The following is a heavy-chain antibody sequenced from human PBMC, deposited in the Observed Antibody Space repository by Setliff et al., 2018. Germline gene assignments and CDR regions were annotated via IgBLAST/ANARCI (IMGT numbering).Heavy chain of an antibody. CDR3: ARDFPTVVTPKEYFDL. Sequence: ASVKVSCKASGYSFTSYGISWVRQAPGQGLEWMGWISAKNGNRNYAQKHQGRVTMTTDTSTSTAYMELRSPRSDDTAVYYCARDFPTVVTPKEYFDLWGRGTLVTVSS. V-gene: IGHV1-18*01. J-gene: IGHJ2*01. CDR1: GYSFTSYG. D-gene: IGHD4-17*01. CDR2: ISAKNGNR.